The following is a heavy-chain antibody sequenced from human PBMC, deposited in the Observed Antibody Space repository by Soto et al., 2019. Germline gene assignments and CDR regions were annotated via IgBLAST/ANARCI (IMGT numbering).Heavy chain of an antibody. CDR2: ISYDGSNK. V-gene: IGHV3-30*18. Sequence: GGSLRLSCTASGFTFSNYGMHWVRQAPGKGLEWVTVISYDGSNKYYADSVKGRFTISRDNSKNTLYLQMNSLRTEDTAVYYCAKDPTGSGGSLWGQGTLVTVSS. CDR3: AKDPTGSGGSL. CDR1: GFTFSNYG. D-gene: IGHD6-19*01. J-gene: IGHJ4*02.